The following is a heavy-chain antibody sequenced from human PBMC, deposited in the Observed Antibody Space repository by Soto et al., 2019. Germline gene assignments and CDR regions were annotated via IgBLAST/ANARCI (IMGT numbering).Heavy chain of an antibody. D-gene: IGHD3-3*01. J-gene: IGHJ4*02. CDR2: IDPSDSYT. Sequence: GESLKISCKGSGYSFTSYWISWVRQMPGKGLEWMGRIDPSDSYTNYSPSFQGHVTISADKSISTAYLQWSSLKASDTAMYYCARSAYYDFWSGYYTFDYWGQGTLVTVSS. CDR1: GYSFTSYW. V-gene: IGHV5-10-1*01. CDR3: ARSAYYDFWSGYYTFDY.